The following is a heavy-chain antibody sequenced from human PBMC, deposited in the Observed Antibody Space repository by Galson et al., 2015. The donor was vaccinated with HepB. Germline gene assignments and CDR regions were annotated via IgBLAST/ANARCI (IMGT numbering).Heavy chain of an antibody. Sequence: SLRLSCAASGFTFSSYGMHWVRQAPGKGLEWVAVISYDGSNKYYADSVKGRFTIFRDNSKNTLYLQMNSLRAEDTAVYYCAKAPFSTSIAAAGYFDYWGQGTLVTVSS. V-gene: IGHV3-30*18. D-gene: IGHD6-13*01. J-gene: IGHJ4*02. CDR1: GFTFSSYG. CDR3: AKAPFSTSIAAAGYFDY. CDR2: ISYDGSNK.